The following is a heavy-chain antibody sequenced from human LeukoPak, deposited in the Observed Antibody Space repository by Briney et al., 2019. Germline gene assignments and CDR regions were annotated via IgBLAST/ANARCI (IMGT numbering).Heavy chain of an antibody. Sequence: ASVKVSCKASGYTFTSYDINWVRQATGQGLEWMGRIIPILGIANYAQKFQGRVTITADKSTSTAYMELSSLRSEDTAVYYCARDGMVRGVPLDYWGQGTLVTVSS. CDR1: GYTFTSYD. D-gene: IGHD3-10*01. CDR3: ARDGMVRGVPLDY. CDR2: IIPILGIA. V-gene: IGHV1-69*04. J-gene: IGHJ4*02.